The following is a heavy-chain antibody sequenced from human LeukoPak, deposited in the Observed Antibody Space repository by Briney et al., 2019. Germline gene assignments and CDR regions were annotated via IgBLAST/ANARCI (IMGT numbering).Heavy chain of an antibody. CDR3: ARATPPTYYYHRGQRFFDS. CDR2: IDGDGSTT. J-gene: IGHJ4*02. Sequence: GGALRLSCGVSGFTFSSYWMHWVRQAPGKGLVWVSRIDGDGSTTNYADFVKGRFTISRDTAKNTLDLRMNSLRAEDKGVYYCARATPPTYYYHRGQRFFDSWGQGTLVTVSS. D-gene: IGHD3-22*01. CDR1: GFTFSSYW. V-gene: IGHV3-74*01.